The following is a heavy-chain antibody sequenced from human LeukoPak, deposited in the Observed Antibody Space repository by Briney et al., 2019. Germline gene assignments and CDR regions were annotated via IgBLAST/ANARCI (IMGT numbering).Heavy chain of an antibody. V-gene: IGHV3-48*04. CDR1: GFTFSSYS. D-gene: IGHD3-9*01. J-gene: IGHJ4*02. CDR2: ISSSGSTI. CDR3: AGNRILTGYYLFDY. Sequence: GGSLRLSCAASGFTFSSYSMNWVRQAPGKGLEWVSYISSSGSTIYYADSVKGRFTISRDNARNSLYLQMNSLRAEGTAVYYCAGNRILTGYYLFDYWGQGTLVTVSS.